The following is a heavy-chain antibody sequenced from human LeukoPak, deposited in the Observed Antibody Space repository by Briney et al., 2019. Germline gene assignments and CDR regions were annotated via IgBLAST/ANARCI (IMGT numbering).Heavy chain of an antibody. J-gene: IGHJ6*04. CDR2: ISSSGSTI. CDR3: AELGITMIGGV. V-gene: IGHV3-48*03. Sequence: GGSLRLSCVASGFTFSSYEMNWVRQAPGKGLEWVSYISSSGSTIYYADSVKGRFAISRDNAKNSLYLQMNSLRAEDTAVYYCAELGITMIGGVWGKGTTVTISS. CDR1: GFTFSSYE. D-gene: IGHD3-10*02.